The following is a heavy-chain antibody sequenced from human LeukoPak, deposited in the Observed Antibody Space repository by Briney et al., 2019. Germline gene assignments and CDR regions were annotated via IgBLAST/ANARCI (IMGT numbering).Heavy chain of an antibody. CDR1: GYSFTSYW. CDR2: IYPGDSDT. D-gene: IGHD2-2*01. J-gene: IGHJ4*02. CDR3: TRQGLREQLLYY. V-gene: IGHV5-51*01. Sequence: KPGESLKIXCKGPGYSFTSYWIGWVRQMPGKGLEWMGIIYPGDSDTRYSPSLQGQVTISADKSISTAYLQWSSLKASDTAMYYCTRQGLREQLLYYWGQGTLVTVSS.